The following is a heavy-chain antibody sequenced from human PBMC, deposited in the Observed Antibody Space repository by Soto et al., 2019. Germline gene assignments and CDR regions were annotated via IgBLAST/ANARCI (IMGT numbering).Heavy chain of an antibody. D-gene: IGHD3-16*02. CDR1: GGSISSGGYY. J-gene: IGHJ3*02. V-gene: IGHV4-31*03. Sequence: QVQLQESGPGLVKPSQTLSLTCTVSGGSISSGGYYWSWIRQHPGKGLEWIGYIYYSGSTYYNPSLKSRVTISVDTSKNQFSLKLSSVTAADTAVYYCARDLIMITFGGVIGTDAFDIWGQGTMVTVSS. CDR2: IYYSGST. CDR3: ARDLIMITFGGVIGTDAFDI.